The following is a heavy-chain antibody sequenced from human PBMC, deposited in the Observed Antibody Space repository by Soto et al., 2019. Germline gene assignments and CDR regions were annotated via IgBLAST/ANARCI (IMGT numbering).Heavy chain of an antibody. V-gene: IGHV3-66*01. J-gene: IGHJ4*02. Sequence: ELQLVASGGGLVQPGGSLRLSCAASGFTVSNNYVRWVRQGPGKGLEWVSLIVSTGDTRYADSVKGRFTISRDSSSNKLYLQMNSRRVEDTAVYYCARDGTYNWVGGQGIDVTVSS. CDR1: GFTVSNNY. CDR3: ARDGTYNWV. CDR2: IVSTGDT. D-gene: IGHD1-1*01.